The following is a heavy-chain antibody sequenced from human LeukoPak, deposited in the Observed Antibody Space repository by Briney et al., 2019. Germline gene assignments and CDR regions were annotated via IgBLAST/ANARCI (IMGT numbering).Heavy chain of an antibody. D-gene: IGHD3-16*02. CDR1: GFTFSSYW. J-gene: IGHJ4*02. CDR3: ARAYDYLWGSYRLYYFDY. CDR2: IRQDGSEE. Sequence: PGVSLRLSCAASGFTFSSYWMSWVRQAPGKGLEWVANIRQDGSEEYYVDSVKGRFTISRDNAKNSLYLQMNSLRAEDTAVYYCARAYDYLWGSYRLYYFDYWGQGTLVIVSS. V-gene: IGHV3-7*04.